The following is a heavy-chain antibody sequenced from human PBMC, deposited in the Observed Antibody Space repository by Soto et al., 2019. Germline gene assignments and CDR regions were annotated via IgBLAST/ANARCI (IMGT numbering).Heavy chain of an antibody. Sequence: PSETLSLTCTVSGGSISSGCDYWSRIRQHPGKGLEWIGYIYYSGSTYYNPSLKSRVTISVDTSKNQFSLRLSSVTAADTAVYYCARDLQYSRLFYGMDVWGQGTTVTVSS. D-gene: IGHD6-13*01. J-gene: IGHJ6*02. CDR2: IYYSGST. CDR3: ARDLQYSRLFYGMDV. CDR1: GGSISSGCDY. V-gene: IGHV4-31*03.